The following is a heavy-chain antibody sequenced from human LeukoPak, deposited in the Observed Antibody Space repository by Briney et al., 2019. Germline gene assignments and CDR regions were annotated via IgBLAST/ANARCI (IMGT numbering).Heavy chain of an antibody. CDR2: IYYSGST. V-gene: IGHV4-31*03. CDR3: ARDRLGETTEADAFDI. CDR1: GGSISSGFYY. D-gene: IGHD3-16*01. Sequence: SETLSLTCSVSGGSISSGFYYWGWIRQHPGKGLEWIGYIYYSGSTYYNPSLRSRVSISGDTTKNQFSLELTSVTAADTAVYYCARDRLGETTEADAFDIWGQGTMVTVS. J-gene: IGHJ3*02.